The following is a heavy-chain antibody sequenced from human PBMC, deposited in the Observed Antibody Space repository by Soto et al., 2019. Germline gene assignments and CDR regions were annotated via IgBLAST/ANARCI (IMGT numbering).Heavy chain of an antibody. V-gene: IGHV1-69*12. CDR1: GGTFSSYA. CDR2: IIPIFGTA. CDR3: ARVGGDYYDSSGYLVDGMDV. J-gene: IGHJ6*02. D-gene: IGHD3-22*01. Sequence: QVQLVQSGAEVKKPGSSVKVSCKASGGTFSSYAISWVRQAPGQGLEWMGGIIPIFGTANYAQKFQGRVTITADESTSPDYMERSSLRSEDTAVYYCARVGGDYYDSSGYLVDGMDVWGQGTTVTVSS.